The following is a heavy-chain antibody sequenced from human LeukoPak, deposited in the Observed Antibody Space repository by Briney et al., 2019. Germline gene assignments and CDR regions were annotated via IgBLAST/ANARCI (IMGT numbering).Heavy chain of an antibody. V-gene: IGHV1-69*05. Sequence: GASVKVSCKASGGTFSSYAISWVRQAPGQGLEWMGGIIPIFGTANYAQKFQGRVTITTDESTSTAYMELSSLRSEDTAVYYCARGGGWSIYFDYWGQGTLVTVSS. D-gene: IGHD6-19*01. J-gene: IGHJ4*02. CDR2: IIPIFGTA. CDR1: GGTFSSYA. CDR3: ARGGGWSIYFDY.